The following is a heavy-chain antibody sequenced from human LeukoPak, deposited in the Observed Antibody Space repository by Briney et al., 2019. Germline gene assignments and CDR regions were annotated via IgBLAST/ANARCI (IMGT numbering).Heavy chain of an antibody. CDR2: IYYSGST. CDR1: GGSISSGGYY. V-gene: IGHV4-31*03. D-gene: IGHD5-12*01. J-gene: IGHJ2*01. CDR3: ARPYDYKGSPSYWYFDL. Sequence: KPSQTLSLTCTVSGGSISSGGYYWSWIRQHPGKGLEWIGYIYYSGSTNYNPSLKSRVTISVDTSKNQFSLKLSSVTAADTAVYYCARPYDYKGSPSYWYFDLWGRGTLVTVSS.